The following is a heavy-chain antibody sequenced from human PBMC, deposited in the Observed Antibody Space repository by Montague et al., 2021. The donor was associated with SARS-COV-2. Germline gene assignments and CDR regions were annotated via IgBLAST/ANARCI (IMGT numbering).Heavy chain of an antibody. J-gene: IGHJ5*02. V-gene: IGHV4-39*01. Sequence: SETLSLTCTVSAGAIRDTAYFWGWIRQPPGKGLEWIGSIYYSGTTYHXPSLKSRVTISVDPSKNQFSLKLSSVTAADTAVYFCARHRDNLGSLNWFAPWGQGTLVTVSS. CDR2: IYYSGTT. CDR3: ARHRDNLGSLNWFAP. CDR1: AGAIRDTAYF. D-gene: IGHD3-16*01.